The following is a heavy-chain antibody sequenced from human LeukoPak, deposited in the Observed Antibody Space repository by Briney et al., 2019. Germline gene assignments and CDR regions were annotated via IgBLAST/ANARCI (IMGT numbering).Heavy chain of an antibody. CDR1: GFTVSSNY. CDR2: IYSGGSGGST. J-gene: IGHJ3*02. D-gene: IGHD1-26*01. Sequence: GSLRLSCAASGFTVSSNYMSWVRPAPGKGLEWVSVIYSGGSGGSTYYADSVKGRFTISRDNSKNTLYLQMNSLRAEDTAVYYCARDSGSYYDAFDIWGQGTMVTVSS. CDR3: ARDSGSYYDAFDI. V-gene: IGHV3-53*01.